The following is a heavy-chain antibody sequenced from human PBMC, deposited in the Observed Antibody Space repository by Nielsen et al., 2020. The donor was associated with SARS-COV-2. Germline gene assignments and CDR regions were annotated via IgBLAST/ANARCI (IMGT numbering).Heavy chain of an antibody. V-gene: IGHV3-21*06. D-gene: IGHD6-25*01. CDR2: ITMSGAYM. CDR1: GFRFTSYS. Sequence: GSLRLSCAASGFRFTSYSMNWVRQAPGKGLEWVASITMSGAYMYYAEPVRGRFTVSRDNAENSLYLQMNSLRDEDTAVYYCARDQDGGAATSNWYFDLWGRGTLVIVSS. CDR3: ARDQDGGAATSNWYFDL. J-gene: IGHJ2*01.